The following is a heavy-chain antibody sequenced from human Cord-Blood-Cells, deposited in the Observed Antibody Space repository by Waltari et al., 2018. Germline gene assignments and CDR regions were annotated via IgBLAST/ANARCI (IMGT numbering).Heavy chain of an antibody. CDR3: ARAGDILTGYSPDAFDI. D-gene: IGHD3-9*01. V-gene: IGHV3-21*01. CDR1: GFTFSSYS. Sequence: EVQLVESGGGLVKPGGSLRLSCAASGFTFSSYSMNWVRQAPGKGLEWVSSISSSSSYIHYADSVKGRFTISRDNAKNSLYLQMNSLRAEDTAVYYCARAGDILTGYSPDAFDIWGQGTMVTV. CDR2: ISSSSSYI. J-gene: IGHJ3*02.